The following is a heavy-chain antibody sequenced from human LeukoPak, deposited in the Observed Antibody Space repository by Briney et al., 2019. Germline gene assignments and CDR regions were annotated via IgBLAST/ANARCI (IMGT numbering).Heavy chain of an antibody. CDR2: IKQDGSEK. V-gene: IGHV3-7*01. J-gene: IGHJ4*02. D-gene: IGHD1-26*01. CDR3: ARDGLVGAMTSYYFDY. Sequence: PEGSLRLSCAASGFTFSSYWMSWVRQAPGKGLEWVANIKQDGSEKYYVDSVKGRFTISRDNAKNSLYLQMNSLRAEDTAVYYCARDGLVGAMTSYYFDYWGQGTLVTVSS. CDR1: GFTFSSYW.